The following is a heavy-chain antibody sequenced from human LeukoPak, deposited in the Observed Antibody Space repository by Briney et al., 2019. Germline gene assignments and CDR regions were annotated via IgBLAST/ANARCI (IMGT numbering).Heavy chain of an antibody. CDR2: IYYSGST. V-gene: IGHV4-39*07. CDR3: ARRAYSYGRAYYTDV. Sequence: SETLSLTCTVSGGSISSSSYYWGWIRQPPGKGLEWIGSIYYSGSTYYNPSLKSRVTISVDTSKNQFSLKLSSVTAADTAVYYCARRAYSYGRAYYTDVWGKGTTVTVSS. J-gene: IGHJ6*03. D-gene: IGHD5-18*01. CDR1: GGSISSSSYY.